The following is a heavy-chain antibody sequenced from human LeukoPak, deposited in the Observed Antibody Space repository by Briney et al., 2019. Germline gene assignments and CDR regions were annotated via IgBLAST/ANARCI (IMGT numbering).Heavy chain of an antibody. CDR2: LYASGTA. CDR3: ARGVTFDY. Sequence: TSETLSLTCTVSGGSISDYYWSWIRQSAGKGLEWIGRLYASGTANYNPSLQGRVTLALDTSKKQFSLKLTSVTAADTAVYYCARGVTFDYWGQGAPVTVSS. V-gene: IGHV4-4*07. J-gene: IGHJ4*02. D-gene: IGHD2-21*02. CDR1: GGSISDYY.